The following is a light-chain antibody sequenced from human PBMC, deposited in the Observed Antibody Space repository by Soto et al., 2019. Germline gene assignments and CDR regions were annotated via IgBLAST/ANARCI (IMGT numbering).Light chain of an antibody. CDR1: SSDVGGYNY. CDR3: SSYTSSSLCV. Sequence: QSALTQPASVSGSPGQSITISCTGTSSDVGGYNYVSWYQQHPGKAPKLMIYEVSNRPSGVSNRFSGSKSGNTASLTISGLQAEDEADYYCSSYTSSSLCVFGG. V-gene: IGLV2-14*01. J-gene: IGLJ3*02. CDR2: EVS.